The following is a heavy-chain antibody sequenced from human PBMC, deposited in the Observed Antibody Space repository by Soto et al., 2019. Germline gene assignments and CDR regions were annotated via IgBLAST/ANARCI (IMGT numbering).Heavy chain of an antibody. D-gene: IGHD3-3*01. CDR3: ATDFKAYYGFNHFDY. CDR2: ISGSGDTT. J-gene: IGHJ4*02. Sequence: PGGSLRLSCGASGLTFRMYAMSWVRQAPGKGLEWLSGISGSGDTTYDAGSVKGRFTISRDNSKNTLYLQMNSLRAEDTAIYYCATDFKAYYGFNHFDYWGQGALVTVSS. CDR1: GLTFRMYA. V-gene: IGHV3-23*01.